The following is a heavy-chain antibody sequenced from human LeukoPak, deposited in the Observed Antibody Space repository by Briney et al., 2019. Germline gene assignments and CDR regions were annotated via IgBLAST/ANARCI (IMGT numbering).Heavy chain of an antibody. J-gene: IGHJ3*02. Sequence: SETLSLTCTVSGGSISSYYWSWIRQPPGKGLEWIGYIYYRGSTNYNPSLKSRVTISVDTSKNQFSLKLSSVTAADTAVYYCARVVVSGVNAFDIWGQGTMVTVSS. CDR1: GGSISSYY. V-gene: IGHV4-59*01. CDR3: ARVVVSGVNAFDI. CDR2: IYYRGST. D-gene: IGHD2-2*01.